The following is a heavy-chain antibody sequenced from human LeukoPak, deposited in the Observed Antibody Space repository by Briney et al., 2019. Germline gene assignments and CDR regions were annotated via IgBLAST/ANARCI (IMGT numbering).Heavy chain of an antibody. D-gene: IGHD6-19*01. CDR1: GGSISSGSYF. CDR2: IDSSGNT. V-gene: IGHV4-61*02. J-gene: IGHJ4*02. CDR3: ARSLYSSGWYRGGVCCGY. Sequence: SETLSLTCTVSGGSISSGSYFWSWIRQSAGKGLEWIGRIDSSGNTNYNPSLKSRVTISLDTSKNQFSLKLSSVTAADTAVYYCARSLYSSGWYRGGVCCGYWGQGTLVTVSS.